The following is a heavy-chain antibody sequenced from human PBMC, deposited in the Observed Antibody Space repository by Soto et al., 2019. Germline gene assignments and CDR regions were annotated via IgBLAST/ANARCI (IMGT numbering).Heavy chain of an antibody. J-gene: IGHJ6*02. CDR3: ARDPGDRYCSGGSCYYYGMDV. V-gene: IGHV3-48*02. CDR1: GFTFSSYS. D-gene: IGHD2-15*01. CDR2: ISSSSSNI. Sequence: EVQLVESGGGLVQPGGSLRLSCAASGFTFSSYSMNWVRQAPGKGLEWVSYISSSSSNIYYADSVKGRFTISRDNAKNSLYLQMNSLRDEDTAVYYCARDPGDRYCSGGSCYYYGMDVWGQGTTVTVSS.